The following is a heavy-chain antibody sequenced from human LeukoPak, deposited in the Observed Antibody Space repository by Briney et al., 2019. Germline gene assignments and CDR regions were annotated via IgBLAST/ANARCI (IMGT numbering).Heavy chain of an antibody. CDR3: AKDYSSSF. CDR2: ISGSGDTT. D-gene: IGHD6-6*01. V-gene: IGHV3-23*01. Sequence: PGGSLRLSCAASGFPFSSYGMHWVRQAPGKGLEWVAGISGSGDTTYYAESVKGRFTISRDNSRTTLYLQMNRLRAEDTAIYYCAKDYSSSFWGQGTLVTVSS. CDR1: GFPFSSYG. J-gene: IGHJ4*02.